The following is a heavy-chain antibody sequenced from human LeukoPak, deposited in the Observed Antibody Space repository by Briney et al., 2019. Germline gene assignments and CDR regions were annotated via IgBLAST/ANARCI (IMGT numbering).Heavy chain of an antibody. V-gene: IGHV4-34*01. CDR3: ARANSGSYRI. CDR2: INHSGST. CDR1: GGSFSGYY. J-gene: IGHJ4*02. D-gene: IGHD1-26*01. Sequence: SETLSLTCAVYGGSFSGYYWSWIRQPPGKGLEWIGEINHSGSTNYNPSLKSRVTISVDTSKNQFSLKLSSVTAADTAVYYCARANSGSYRIWGQGTLVTVSS.